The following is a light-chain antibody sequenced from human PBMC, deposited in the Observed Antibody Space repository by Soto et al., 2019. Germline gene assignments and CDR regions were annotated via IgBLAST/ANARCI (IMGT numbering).Light chain of an antibody. CDR2: KVS. Sequence: QSVLTQPASVSGSRRQSITISCTGTSSDVGDGDFVSWYQQRPGNAPKLMIYKVSNRPSGVSNRFSGSKSGNTASLTISGLQAEDEADYYCCSYTRSYTWVFGGGTKLTVL. V-gene: IGLV2-14*01. CDR1: SSDVGDGDF. CDR3: CSYTRSYTWV. J-gene: IGLJ3*02.